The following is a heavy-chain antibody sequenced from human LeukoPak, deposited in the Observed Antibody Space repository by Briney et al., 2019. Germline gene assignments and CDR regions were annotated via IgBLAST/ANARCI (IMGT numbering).Heavy chain of an antibody. D-gene: IGHD1-26*01. CDR3: AKVPPDSGSYYVDY. CDR1: GFTFSSYA. Sequence: GGSLRLSCAASGFTFSSYAMSWVRQAPGKGLEWVSAISGSGGSTYYSDSVKGRFTISRDNSKNTLYLQMNSLRAEDTAVYYCAKVPPDSGSYYVDYWGQGTLVTVSS. CDR2: ISGSGGST. V-gene: IGHV3-23*01. J-gene: IGHJ4*02.